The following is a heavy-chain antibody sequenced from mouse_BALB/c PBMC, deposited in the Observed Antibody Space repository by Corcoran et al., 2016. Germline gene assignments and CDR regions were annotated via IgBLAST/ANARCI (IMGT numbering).Heavy chain of an antibody. V-gene: IGHV9-3-1*01. CDR3: AREPYAMDY. CDR2: INTYTGEP. Sequence: QIQLVQSGPELKKPGETVKISCKASGYTFPNYGMNWVKQAPGKGLKWMGWINTYTGEPTYADDFKGRVAFSLETSASTAYLQINNLKNEDTATYFCAREPYAMDYWGQGTSVTVSS. CDR1: GYTFPNYG. J-gene: IGHJ4*01.